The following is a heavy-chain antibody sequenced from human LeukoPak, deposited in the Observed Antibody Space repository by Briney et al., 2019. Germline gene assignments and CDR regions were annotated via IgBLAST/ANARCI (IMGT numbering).Heavy chain of an antibody. CDR1: GGPFTSYG. D-gene: IGHD2-15*01. CDR3: SXXXXDXCRXDXCSXHDFEY. J-gene: IGHJ4*02. V-gene: IGHV1-69*06. CDR2: VIPFFGTA. Sequence: SVKVSCKASGGPFTSYGLSWVRLAPGQGLEWMGRVIPFFGTAKYSQKFQGRITITADRSTGTSYMELRSLRYEDTALYFCSXXXXDXCRXDXCSXHDFEYXGQGTQVTVSS.